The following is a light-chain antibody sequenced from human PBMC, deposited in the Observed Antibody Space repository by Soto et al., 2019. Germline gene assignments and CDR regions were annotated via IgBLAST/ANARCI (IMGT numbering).Light chain of an antibody. Sequence: QSVLTQPPSVSGAPGQRVTISCTGSSSTIGAGYDVHWYQQLPGRAPKLLIYGTSNRPSGVPDRFSGSKSGTSASLAITGLQAEDEADYYCATWDDTLNGRVFGGGTKVTVL. CDR2: GTS. V-gene: IGLV1-40*01. J-gene: IGLJ3*02. CDR3: ATWDDTLNGRV. CDR1: SSTIGAGYD.